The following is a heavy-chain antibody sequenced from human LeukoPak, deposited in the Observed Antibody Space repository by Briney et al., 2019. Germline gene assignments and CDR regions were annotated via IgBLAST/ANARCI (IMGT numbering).Heavy chain of an antibody. J-gene: IGHJ6*02. CDR1: GGSFSGYY. CDR3: ARGPRLDYDFWSGYQQYYYYYGMDV. V-gene: IGHV4-34*01. D-gene: IGHD3-3*01. CDR2: INHSRST. Sequence: SETLSLTCAVYGGSFSGYYWSWIRQPPGKGPEWIGEINHSRSTNYNPSLKSRVTISVDTSKNQFSLKLSSVTAADTAVYYCARGPRLDYDFWSGYQQYYYYYGMDVWGQGTTVTVSS.